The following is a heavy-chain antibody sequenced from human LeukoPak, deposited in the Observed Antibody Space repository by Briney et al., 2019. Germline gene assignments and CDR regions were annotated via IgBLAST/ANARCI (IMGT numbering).Heavy chain of an antibody. D-gene: IGHD6-13*01. V-gene: IGHV4-59*01. Sequence: SETLSLTCTVSGGSISSYYWSWIRQPPGKGLEWIGYIYYSGSTNYNPSLKSRVTISVDTSKNQFSLKLSSVTVADTAVYYCARDPTDSGYSSSWDYYGMDVWGQGTTVTVSS. CDR1: GGSISSYY. CDR3: ARDPTDSGYSSSWDYYGMDV. CDR2: IYYSGST. J-gene: IGHJ6*02.